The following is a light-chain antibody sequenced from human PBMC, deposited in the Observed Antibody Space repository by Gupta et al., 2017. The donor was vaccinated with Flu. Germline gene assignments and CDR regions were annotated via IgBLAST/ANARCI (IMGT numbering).Light chain of an antibody. CDR1: SSDVGGYNY. CDR2: DVN. Sequence: QSALTQPPSLSGSPGQSVTISCTGSSSDVGGYNYVSWYQQHPGKAPKLMIYDVNKRPSGVPDRFFGSKSGNTASLIISGLQAEDEAAYHCCSYAGSHTWVFGGGTKLTGL. V-gene: IGLV2-11*01. CDR3: CSYAGSHTWV. J-gene: IGLJ3*02.